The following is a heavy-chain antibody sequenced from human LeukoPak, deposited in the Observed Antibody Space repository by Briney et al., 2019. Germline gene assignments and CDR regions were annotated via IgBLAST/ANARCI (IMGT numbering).Heavy chain of an antibody. CDR3: AGLRGDY. Sequence: GGSLRLSCAASGFTVSSNYMSWVRQAPGMGLVWVSQTSPDGSVTSYADSVKGRFTISRDNAKNTLYLQMNSLRVEDTAIYYCAGLRGDYWGQGILVTVSS. V-gene: IGHV3-74*01. CDR1: GFTVSSNY. J-gene: IGHJ4*02. CDR2: TSPDGSVT. D-gene: IGHD4-17*01.